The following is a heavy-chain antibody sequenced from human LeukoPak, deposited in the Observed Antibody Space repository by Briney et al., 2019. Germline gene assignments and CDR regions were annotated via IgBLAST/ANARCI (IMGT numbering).Heavy chain of an antibody. D-gene: IGHD5-18*01. J-gene: IGHJ4*02. CDR3: ARGGKTAMADY. V-gene: IGHV3-13*01. Sequence: PGGSPRLSCTASGFTFSINDMHWVRQATGKGLEWVSGVGTVGDKYYADSVKGRFIISREDAKNSVYLQMNSLRAGDTAVYYCARGGKTAMADYWGQGTLVTVSS. CDR1: GFTFSIND. CDR2: VGTVGDK.